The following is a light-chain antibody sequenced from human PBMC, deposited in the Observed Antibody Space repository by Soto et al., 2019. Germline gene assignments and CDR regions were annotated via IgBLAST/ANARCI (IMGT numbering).Light chain of an antibody. V-gene: IGKV1-27*01. CDR3: QKYNSAPLT. CDR2: AAS. J-gene: IGKJ4*01. Sequence: DIQMPQSPSSLSASLGDRVTITCRASQGIGVYLAWFQQKPGKVPKLLIYAASTLQSGVPSRFSGSGSGTDFTLTISSLQPEDFATYYCQKYNSAPLTFGGGTKVEIK. CDR1: QGIGVY.